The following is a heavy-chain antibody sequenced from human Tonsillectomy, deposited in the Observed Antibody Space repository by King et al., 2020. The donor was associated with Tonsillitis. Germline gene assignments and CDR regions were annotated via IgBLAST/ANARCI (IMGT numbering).Heavy chain of an antibody. V-gene: IGHV4-31*03. D-gene: IGHD4-17*01. CDR2: IYHSGPT. CDR1: GDSLTSGGYF. Sequence: VQLQESGPGLVRPSQTLSLICSVSGDSLTSGGYFWSWIRQHPDKGLEWIGSIYHSGPTYHTPSLRSRLFMSVDTSKNQFSLRLTSVTAADSAVYYCAGNRDYGDYVDFWGQGTLVAVSS. CDR3: AGNRDYGDYVDF. J-gene: IGHJ4*02.